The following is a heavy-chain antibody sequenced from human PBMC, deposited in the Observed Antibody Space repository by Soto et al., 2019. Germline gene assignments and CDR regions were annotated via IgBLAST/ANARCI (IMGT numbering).Heavy chain of an antibody. CDR2: INHSGST. CDR3: ARAGAWLVRKYFDH. D-gene: IGHD6-19*01. J-gene: IGHJ4*02. V-gene: IGHV4-34*01. CDR1: GGSFSGYS. Sequence: PSETLSLTCAVYGGSFSGYSWSWIRQPPGKGLEWIGEINHSGSTNYNPSLKSRVTISVDTSKNQFSLKLSSVTAADTAVYYCARAGAWLVRKYFDHWGQGTLVTVSS.